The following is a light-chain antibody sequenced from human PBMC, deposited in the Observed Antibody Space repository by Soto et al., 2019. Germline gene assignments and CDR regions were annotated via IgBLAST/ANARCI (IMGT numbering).Light chain of an antibody. CDR3: LLSYNAARV. J-gene: IGLJ2*01. CDR2: DTS. V-gene: IGLV7-46*01. Sequence: HAVVTQEPSLTVSPGGTVTLTCGSSTGAVTSNHHPYWFQQKAGQAPRTLIYDTSNKHSWTPARFSGSLLGDKAALTLSGAQPEDEAQYYCLLSYNAARVFGGGTQLTVL. CDR1: TGAVTSNHH.